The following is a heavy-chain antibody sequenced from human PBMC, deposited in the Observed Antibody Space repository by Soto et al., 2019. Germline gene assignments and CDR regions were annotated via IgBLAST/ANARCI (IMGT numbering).Heavy chain of an antibody. CDR1: GYTFTSYG. J-gene: IGHJ5*02. V-gene: IGHV1-18*01. CDR2: ISAYNGNT. Sequence: QVQLVQSGAEVKKPGASVKVSCKASGYTFTSYGISWVRQAPGQGLEWMGWISAYNGNTNYAQKLKGRVTMTTDTSTSTASMELRSLRSDDTAVYYCARTRRLIAAVGIPFDPWGQGTLVTVSS. CDR3: ARTRRLIAAVGIPFDP. D-gene: IGHD6-13*01.